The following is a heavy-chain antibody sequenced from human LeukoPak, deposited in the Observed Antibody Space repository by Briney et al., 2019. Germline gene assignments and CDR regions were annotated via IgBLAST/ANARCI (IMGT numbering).Heavy chain of an antibody. Sequence: GGSLRLSCAASGFTFSSYWMSWVRQAPGKGLEWVANIKKDGSETNYVDSVKGRFTISRDNAKNSLYLQMDSLRAEDTAVYYCARFISLGAWGQGTLVTVSS. CDR2: IKKDGSET. V-gene: IGHV3-7*01. D-gene: IGHD3-16*01. CDR1: GFTFSSYW. J-gene: IGHJ5*02. CDR3: ARFISLGA.